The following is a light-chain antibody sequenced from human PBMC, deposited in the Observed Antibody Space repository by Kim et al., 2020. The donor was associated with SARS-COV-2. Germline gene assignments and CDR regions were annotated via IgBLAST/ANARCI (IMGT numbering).Light chain of an antibody. CDR1: FSNVGRNT. CDR3: AAWDDNLNGVG. V-gene: IGLV1-44*01. CDR2: GYN. J-gene: IGLJ2*01. Sequence: GQRVTISCSGSFSNVGRNTVNWYQQLPGTAPKLLIFGYNQRPSGVPDRFSGSKSGTSASLAISGLQPEDEADYYCAAWDDNLNGVGFGGGTQLTVL.